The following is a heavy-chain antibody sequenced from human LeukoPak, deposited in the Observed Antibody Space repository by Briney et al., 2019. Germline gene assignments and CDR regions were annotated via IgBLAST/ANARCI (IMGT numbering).Heavy chain of an antibody. D-gene: IGHD6-19*01. CDR1: GFTFTNCA. CDR3: AKDQSSGWGIFDY. V-gene: IGHV3-23*01. Sequence: PGGSLRLSCAASGFTFTNCAMNWVRQAPGKGLEWVSTLSTSGGSTYYADSVKGRFTISRDNSKNTLYLQMNSLRAEDTAVYYCAKDQSSGWGIFDYWGQGALVTLSS. J-gene: IGHJ4*02. CDR2: LSTSGGST.